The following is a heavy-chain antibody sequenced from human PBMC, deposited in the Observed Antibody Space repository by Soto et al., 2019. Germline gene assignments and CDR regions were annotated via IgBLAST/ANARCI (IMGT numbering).Heavy chain of an antibody. CDR3: ASYYDILTGHNY. Sequence: GASVKGSCKASGGTFSSYAISWVRQAPGQGLEWMGGIIPIFGPANYAQKFQGRVTITADESTSTAYMELSSLRSEDTAVYYCASYYDILTGHNYWGQGTLVTVSS. D-gene: IGHD3-9*01. V-gene: IGHV1-69*13. J-gene: IGHJ4*02. CDR1: GGTFSSYA. CDR2: IIPIFGPA.